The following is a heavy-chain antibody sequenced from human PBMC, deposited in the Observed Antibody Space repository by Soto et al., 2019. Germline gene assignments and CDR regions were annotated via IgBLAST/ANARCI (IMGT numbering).Heavy chain of an antibody. V-gene: IGHV4-4*07. D-gene: IGHD2-2*01. J-gene: IGHJ6*02. CDR3: ARHLIPAAITHYYYYGMDV. CDR1: GGSISSYY. CDR2: IYTSGST. Sequence: LSLTCTVSGGSISSYYWSWIRQPAGKGLEWIGRIYTSGSTNYNPSLKSRVTMSVDTSKNQFSLKLSSVTAADTAVYYCARHLIPAAITHYYYYGMDVWGQGTTVTVSS.